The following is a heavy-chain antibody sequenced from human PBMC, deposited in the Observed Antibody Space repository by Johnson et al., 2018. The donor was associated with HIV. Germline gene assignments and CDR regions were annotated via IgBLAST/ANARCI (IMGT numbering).Heavy chain of an antibody. J-gene: IGHJ3*02. Sequence: VPLVESGGGVVQPGRSLSLSCAASGFTFSSYAIHWVRQAPGKGLEWVAVISYDGSNKYYADSVKGRFTISRDNSKNTLYLQMNSLRLEDTAVYYCARYRTTYYNFWSGSNAGSDAFDIWGQGTLVTVSP. CDR2: ISYDGSNK. CDR1: GFTFSSYA. CDR3: ARYRTTYYNFWSGSNAGSDAFDI. V-gene: IGHV3-30*04. D-gene: IGHD3-3*01.